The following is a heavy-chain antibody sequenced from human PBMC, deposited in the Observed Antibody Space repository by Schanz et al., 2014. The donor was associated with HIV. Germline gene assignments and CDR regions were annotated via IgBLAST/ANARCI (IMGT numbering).Heavy chain of an antibody. CDR3: TGGLYYDSVPFDP. Sequence: QDQLVESGGGVVQSGRSLRLSCAASGFTFSSYVMHWVRQAPGKGLEWVAVLSHDGSQKFYADSVKGRFTISRDNSKNTLYLQMTSLRVEDTAVYYCTGGLYYDSVPFDPWGQGTLVTVSS. J-gene: IGHJ5*02. V-gene: IGHV3-30*03. CDR1: GFTFSSYV. CDR2: LSHDGSQK. D-gene: IGHD3-22*01.